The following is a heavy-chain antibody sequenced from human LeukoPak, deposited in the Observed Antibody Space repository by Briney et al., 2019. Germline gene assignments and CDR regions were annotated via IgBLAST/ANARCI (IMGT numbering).Heavy chain of an antibody. Sequence: GGSLRLSCAASGFTFSSDDKHWVRQAPGKGLEWVASIRYDGSNKYYADSVKGRFTISRDNSKNTLYLQMNSLRAEDTAVYYCAKDGGYCSSTSCLLPYYFDYWGQGTLVTVSS. V-gene: IGHV3-30*02. CDR2: IRYDGSNK. D-gene: IGHD2-2*01. CDR1: GFTFSSDD. J-gene: IGHJ4*02. CDR3: AKDGGYCSSTSCLLPYYFDY.